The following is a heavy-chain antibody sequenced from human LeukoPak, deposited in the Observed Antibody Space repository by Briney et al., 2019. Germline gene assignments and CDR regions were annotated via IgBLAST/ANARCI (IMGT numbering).Heavy chain of an antibody. CDR3: ARDEIAAVITGWFDP. Sequence: GPLRPSCAASGFTFSSYRKNWARKAQGPGLERLSSISSSRSYIYYADSVKGRFTISRDNAQHSLYLQMNSLRAQDTAVYYCARDEIAAVITGWFDPRGQGTLVTVSS. D-gene: IGHD6-13*01. CDR1: GFTFSSYR. V-gene: IGHV3-21*04. J-gene: IGHJ5*02. CDR2: ISSSRSYI.